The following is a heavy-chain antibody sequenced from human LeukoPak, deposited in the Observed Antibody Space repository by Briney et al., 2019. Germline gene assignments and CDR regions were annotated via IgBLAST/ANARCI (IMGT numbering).Heavy chain of an antibody. CDR2: IITNFGTT. D-gene: IGHD3-3*01. V-gene: IGHV1-69*13. J-gene: IGHJ4*02. CDR1: GGTFSNYA. Sequence: SVKVSCKASGGTFSNYAISWVRQAPGQGLEWMGGIITNFGTTNYAQKYQGRVTITADESTSTVYMELSSLRSEDTAVYYCARPRTYYDFWRGYPPFDYWGQGTLVTVSS. CDR3: ARPRTYYDFWRGYPPFDY.